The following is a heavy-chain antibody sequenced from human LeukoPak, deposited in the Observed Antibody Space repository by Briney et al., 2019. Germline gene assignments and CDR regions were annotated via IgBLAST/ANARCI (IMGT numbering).Heavy chain of an antibody. J-gene: IGHJ3*02. CDR1: GYGFTSYW. CDR2: IYPGDSAT. D-gene: IGHD5-12*01. V-gene: IGHV5-51*01. Sequence: GESLQISCKGSGYGFTSYWIGWVRPMPGKGREWRGIIYPGDSATRYSPSFQGQVTISADKSISTAYLQWSSLKASDTAMYYCARQRYRYSGYNGAFDIWGQGTMVTVSS. CDR3: ARQRYRYSGYNGAFDI.